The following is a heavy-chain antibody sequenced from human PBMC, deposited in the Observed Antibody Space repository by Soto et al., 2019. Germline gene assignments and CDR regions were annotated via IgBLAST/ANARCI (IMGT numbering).Heavy chain of an antibody. Sequence: EVQLVESGGGLVQPGGSLRLSCAASGFTVSNNYMSWVRQAPGKGLEWVSVIYSGGSTYYADSVKGRFTISRYNTKNTIYLQMIRLRAEDTAVYYCARDVGVWGRGTTVTVSS. J-gene: IGHJ6*04. CDR1: GFTVSNNY. CDR3: ARDVGV. V-gene: IGHV3-66*01. CDR2: IYSGGST.